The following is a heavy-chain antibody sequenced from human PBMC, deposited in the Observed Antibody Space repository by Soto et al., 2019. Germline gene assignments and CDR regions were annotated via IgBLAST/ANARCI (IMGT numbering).Heavy chain of an antibody. CDR3: ARDQGVYYDSSGYYPSYCFDD. D-gene: IGHD3-22*01. Sequence: GGSLRLSCAASGFTFSIYWMSWFRQAPGKGLEWVANIKQDGSEKYYVDSVKGRFTISRDNAKNSLYLQMNSLRAEDTAVYYCARDQGVYYDSSGYYPSYCFDDWGQGTLVTVSS. CDR2: IKQDGSEK. CDR1: GFTFSIYW. V-gene: IGHV3-7*05. J-gene: IGHJ4*02.